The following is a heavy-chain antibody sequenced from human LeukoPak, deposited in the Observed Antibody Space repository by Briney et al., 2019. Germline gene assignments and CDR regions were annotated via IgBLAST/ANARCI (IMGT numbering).Heavy chain of an antibody. CDR2: ISGDGVST. CDR3: ARESGKFDY. CDR1: GFTFTNYA. Sequence: GGSLRLSCAASGFTFTNYAMSWVRQAPGQGLEWVSLISGDGVSTFFADSVKGRFSISRDNSKNSLFLEMSSLRTEDTAMYYCARESGKFDYWGQGTLVAVSS. V-gene: IGHV3-43*02. J-gene: IGHJ4*02.